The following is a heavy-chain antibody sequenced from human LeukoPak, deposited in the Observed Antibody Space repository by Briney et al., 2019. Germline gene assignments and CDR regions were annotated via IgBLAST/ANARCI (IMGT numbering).Heavy chain of an antibody. CDR2: ISYDGSNK. CDR3: AKATSFPEYSSSWYRRHTTKYNWFDP. Sequence: QAGGSLRLSCAASGFTFSSYGMHWVRQAPGKGLEWVAVISYDGSNKYYADSVKGRFTNSRDNSKNTLYLQMNSLRAEDTAVYYCAKATSFPEYSSSWYRRHTTKYNWFDPWGQGTLVTVSS. J-gene: IGHJ5*02. V-gene: IGHV3-30*18. CDR1: GFTFSSYG. D-gene: IGHD6-13*01.